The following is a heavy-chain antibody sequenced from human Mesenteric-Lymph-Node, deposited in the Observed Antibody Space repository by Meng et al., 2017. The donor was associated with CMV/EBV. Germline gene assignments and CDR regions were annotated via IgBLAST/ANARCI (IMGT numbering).Heavy chain of an antibody. J-gene: IGHJ4*02. CDR3: ARGAGWWGV. CDR2: INYSGQT. D-gene: IGHD2-15*01. V-gene: IGHV4-61*01. CDR1: GGSVSSGTYY. Sequence: SETLSLTCTVSGGSVSSGTYYWSWLRQPPGKGLEWIGYINYSGQTNYNPSLRGRVVISVDTSKNQFSLKLNSVNTADTAVYYCARGAGWWGVWGQGTLVTVSS.